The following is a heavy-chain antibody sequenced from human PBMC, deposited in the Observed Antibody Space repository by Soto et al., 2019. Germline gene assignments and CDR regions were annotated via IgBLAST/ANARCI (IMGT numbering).Heavy chain of an antibody. CDR1: GFTFSSYT. CDR3: AKLLTPYDRSGSSNGY. J-gene: IGHJ4*02. CDR2: ISGSGGST. V-gene: IGHV3-23*01. Sequence: PGRALRLYCAASGFTFSSYTISWVRQAPGKGLEWVSAISGSGGSTYYADSVKGRFTIYRDNSKNTLYLQMNSLRAEDTAVYYCAKLLTPYDRSGSSNGYWGQGTLFTVSS. D-gene: IGHD3-22*01.